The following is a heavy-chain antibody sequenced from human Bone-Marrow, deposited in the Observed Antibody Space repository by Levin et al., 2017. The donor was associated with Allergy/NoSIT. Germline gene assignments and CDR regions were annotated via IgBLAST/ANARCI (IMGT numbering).Heavy chain of an antibody. J-gene: IGHJ3*02. CDR1: GGSISSSSYY. D-gene: IGHD3-10*01. CDR3: ARRYPTSNRGGAFDI. Sequence: SETLSLTCTVSGGSISSSSYYWGWIRQPPGKGLEWIGSIYYSGSTYYNPSLKSRVTISVDTSKNQFSLKLSSVTAADTAVYYCARRYPTSNRGGAFDIWGQGTMVTVSS. V-gene: IGHV4-39*01. CDR2: IYYSGST.